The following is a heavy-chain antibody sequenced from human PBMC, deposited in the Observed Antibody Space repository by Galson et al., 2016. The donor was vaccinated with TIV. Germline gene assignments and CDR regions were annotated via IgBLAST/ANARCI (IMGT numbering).Heavy chain of an antibody. J-gene: IGHJ6*02. D-gene: IGHD1-26*01. V-gene: IGHV3-21*01. Sequence: LSCAASGFTFSTYAMNWVRQATGKGLEWVSSISTRSSYIYYGDSMKGRFTISSDNAKNSLYLQMNSLRAEDTAVYYCARSWEAELEGFHYYGMDVWGQGTTVTVSS. CDR2: ISTRSSYI. CDR1: GFTFSTYA. CDR3: ARSWEAELEGFHYYGMDV.